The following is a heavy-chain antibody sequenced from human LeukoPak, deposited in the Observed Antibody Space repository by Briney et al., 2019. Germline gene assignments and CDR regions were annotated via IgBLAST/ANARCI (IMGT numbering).Heavy chain of an antibody. CDR2: IYHSGST. V-gene: IGHV4-4*02. J-gene: IGHJ4*02. Sequence: TPSETLSLTCAVSGGSISSSNWWSWVRQPPGQGLEWIGEIYHSGSTNYNPSLKSRVTISVDKTKNHFSLKLSSVTAADTAVYYCARGISYRTPYFDYWGQGTLVTVSS. D-gene: IGHD4-11*01. CDR1: GGSISSSNW. CDR3: ARGISYRTPYFDY.